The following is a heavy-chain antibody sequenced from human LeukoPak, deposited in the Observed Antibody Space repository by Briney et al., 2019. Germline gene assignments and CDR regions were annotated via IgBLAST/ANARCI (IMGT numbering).Heavy chain of an antibody. J-gene: IGHJ4*02. V-gene: IGHV3-30*04. D-gene: IGHD6-19*01. CDR2: ILSDGGNS. Sequence: PGRSLRLSCAASGFTFNSYAMHLVRQAPGTGLEWVALILSDGGNSHYADSVKGRFTISRDNSKNTLYLQMSSLRAEGTAVYYCARARFTNGWYFNRDYWGQGTLVTVSS. CDR3: ARARFTNGWYFNRDY. CDR1: GFTFNSYA.